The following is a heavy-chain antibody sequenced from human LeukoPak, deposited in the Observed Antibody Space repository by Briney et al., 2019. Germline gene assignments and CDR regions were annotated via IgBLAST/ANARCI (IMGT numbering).Heavy chain of an antibody. CDR2: IYHSGST. Sequence: SETLSLTCTVSGYSISSGYYWGWIRQPPGKGLEWIGSIYHSGSTYYNPSLKSRVTISVDTSKNQFSLKLSSVTAADTAVYYCARGRTYYYGSGSLVHPFDYWGQGTLVTVSS. CDR3: ARGRTYYYGSGSLVHPFDY. V-gene: IGHV4-38-2*02. J-gene: IGHJ4*02. D-gene: IGHD3-10*01. CDR1: GYSISSGYY.